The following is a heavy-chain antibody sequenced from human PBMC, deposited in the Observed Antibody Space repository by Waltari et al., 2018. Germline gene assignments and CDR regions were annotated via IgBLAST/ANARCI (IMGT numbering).Heavy chain of an antibody. CDR2: IYYSGST. D-gene: IGHD1-20*01. CDR1: GGSISSYY. V-gene: IGHV4-59*01. J-gene: IGHJ6*02. CDR3: AREGITGMERGYYYYGMDV. Sequence: QVQLQESGPGLVKPSETLSLTCTVSGGSISSYYWSRIRQPPGKGLEWIGYIYYSGSTNYNPSLKSRVTISVDTSKNQFSLKLSSVTAADTAVYYCAREGITGMERGYYYYGMDVWGQGTTVTVSS.